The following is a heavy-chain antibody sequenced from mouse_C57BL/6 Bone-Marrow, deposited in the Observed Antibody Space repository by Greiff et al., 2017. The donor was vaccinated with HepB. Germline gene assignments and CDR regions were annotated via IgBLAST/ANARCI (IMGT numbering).Heavy chain of an antibody. CDR1: GYTFTSYW. Sequence: QVQLQQPGAELVKPGASVKLSCKASGYTFTSYWMHWVKQRPGQGLEWIGMIHPNSGSTNYNEKFKSKATLTVDKSSSTAYMQLSSLTSEDSAVYYCARNRQLGLRFAYWGQGTLVTVSA. V-gene: IGHV1-64*01. J-gene: IGHJ3*01. D-gene: IGHD3-2*01. CDR2: IHPNSGST. CDR3: ARNRQLGLRFAY.